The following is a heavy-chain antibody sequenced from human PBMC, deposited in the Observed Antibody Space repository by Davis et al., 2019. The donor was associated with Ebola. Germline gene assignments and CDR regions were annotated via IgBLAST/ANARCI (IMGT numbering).Heavy chain of an antibody. CDR1: GFTFSDHY. J-gene: IGHJ3*02. Sequence: PGGSLRLSCVASGFTFSDHYMDWVRQAPGQGLEWVARIRNKGNSYTTEYAASVKGRFTISRDDSENSHYLQMISLKTEDSAVYYCARGSVGTAFRAFDIWGQGTMVTVSS. CDR2: IRNKGNSYTT. CDR3: ARGSVGTAFRAFDI. D-gene: IGHD5-18*01. V-gene: IGHV3-72*01.